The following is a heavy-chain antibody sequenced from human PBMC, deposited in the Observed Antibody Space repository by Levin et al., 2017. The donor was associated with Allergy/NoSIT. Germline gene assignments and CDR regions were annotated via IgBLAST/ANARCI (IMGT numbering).Heavy chain of an antibody. V-gene: IGHV3-30-3*01. CDR2: ISDDGSSE. CDR1: GFTFSNYA. CDR3: VREIAEEGT. Sequence: QLGESLKISCAASGFTFSNYAMHWVRQAPGKGLEWVGVISDDGSSEFYIDSVKGRFTISRDNSKNRLYLQMDSLRAEDTALYYCVREIAEEGTWGQGTLVIVSS. D-gene: IGHD1-1*01. J-gene: IGHJ4*02.